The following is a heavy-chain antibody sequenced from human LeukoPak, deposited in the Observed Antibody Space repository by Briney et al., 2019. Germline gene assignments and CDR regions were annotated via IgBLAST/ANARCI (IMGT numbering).Heavy chain of an antibody. CDR2: ISAYNGNT. CDR1: GYTFTSYG. J-gene: IGHJ6*02. Sequence: GASVKVSCKASGYTFTSYGISWVRQAPGQGLEWMGWISAYNGNTNYAQKLQGRVTMTTDTSTSTAYMELRSLRSDDTAVYYCARIHNYDYASCYYYGMDVWGQGTTVTVSS. V-gene: IGHV1-18*01. CDR3: ARIHNYDYASCYYYGMDV. D-gene: IGHD3-16*01.